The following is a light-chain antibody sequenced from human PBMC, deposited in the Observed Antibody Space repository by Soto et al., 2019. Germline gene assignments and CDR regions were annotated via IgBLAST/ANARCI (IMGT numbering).Light chain of an antibody. V-gene: IGLV2-8*01. Sequence: QSALTQPPSASGSPGQSVTISCTGTSSDVGGSKYVSWYQHHPGKAPKVVIYEVTKRPSGVPDRFAGSQSGNTASLTVSGLQAEDEADYYCSSYGGTNNVVFGGGTKLTVL. CDR2: EVT. J-gene: IGLJ2*01. CDR1: SSDVGGSKY. CDR3: SSYGGTNNVV.